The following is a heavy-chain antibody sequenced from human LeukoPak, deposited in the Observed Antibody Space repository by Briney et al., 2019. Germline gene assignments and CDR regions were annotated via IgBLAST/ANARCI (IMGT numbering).Heavy chain of an antibody. D-gene: IGHD6-13*01. CDR1: GFTFSSYA. CDR2: ISGSGGST. Sequence: SGGSLRLSCAASGFTFSSYAMSWVRQAPGKGLEWVSAISGSGGSTYYADSVKGRFTISRDNSKNTLYLQMNSLRAEDTAVYYCAKASSSWYNYFDYWGQGTLVTVSS. V-gene: IGHV3-23*01. J-gene: IGHJ4*02. CDR3: AKASSSWYNYFDY.